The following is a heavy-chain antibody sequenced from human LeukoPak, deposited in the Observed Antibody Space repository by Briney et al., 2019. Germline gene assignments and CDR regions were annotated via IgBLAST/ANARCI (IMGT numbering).Heavy chain of an antibody. CDR2: INHSGST. V-gene: IGHV4-34*01. Sequence: PSETLSLTCAVYGGSFRGYYWSWIRQPPGKGLEWIGEINHSGSTNYNPSLKSRVTISVDTSKNQFSLKLSSVTAADTAVYYCARLTSSWYQDWYFDLWGRGTLVTVSS. CDR1: GGSFRGYY. J-gene: IGHJ2*01. D-gene: IGHD6-13*01. CDR3: ARLTSSWYQDWYFDL.